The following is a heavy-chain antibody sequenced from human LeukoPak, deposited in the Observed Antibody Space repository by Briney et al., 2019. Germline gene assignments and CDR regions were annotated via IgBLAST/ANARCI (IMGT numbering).Heavy chain of an antibody. V-gene: IGHV3-15*01. CDR1: GFTFSYAW. D-gene: IGHD2-21*02. CDR2: IKGKSDAEIT. CDR3: ATDPAYCGGDCPAY. Sequence: GGSLRLSCAASGFTFSYAWMTWVRQAPGKGLEWVGRIKGKSDAEITDYAAPVKGRFTISRDESKNTLYLQMNSLKTEDTAVYYCATDPAYCGGDCPAYWGQGTLVTVSS. J-gene: IGHJ4*02.